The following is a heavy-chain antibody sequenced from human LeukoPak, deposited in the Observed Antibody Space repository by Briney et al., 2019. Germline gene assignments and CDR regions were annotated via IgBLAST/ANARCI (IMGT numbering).Heavy chain of an antibody. CDR2: ISGDGTIK. CDR3: SRSQFDY. Sequence: GGSLRLSCEPSGFPFSSYWMLWVRQAPGKGLVWVSRISGDGTIKTYADFVRGRLTISRDNTKNILYLQMNSLRVEDTAIYFCSRSQFDYWGQGVLVTVSS. CDR1: GFPFSSYW. J-gene: IGHJ4*02. V-gene: IGHV3-74*03.